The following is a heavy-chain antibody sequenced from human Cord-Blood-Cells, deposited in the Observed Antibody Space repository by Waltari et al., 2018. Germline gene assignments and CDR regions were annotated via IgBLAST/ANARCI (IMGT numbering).Heavy chain of an antibody. CDR1: GYTFTGYY. V-gene: IGHV1-2*02. CDR3: ARDLEYSSSEDYFDY. CDR2: INPNSGGT. Sequence: HVQLVQSGAEVKKPGASVKVSCKASGYTFTGYYMHWVRQAPGQGLEWMGWINPNSGGTNYAQKFQGRVTMTRDTSISTAYMELSRLRSDDTAVYYCARDLEYSSSEDYFDYWGQGTLVTVSS. J-gene: IGHJ4*02. D-gene: IGHD6-6*01.